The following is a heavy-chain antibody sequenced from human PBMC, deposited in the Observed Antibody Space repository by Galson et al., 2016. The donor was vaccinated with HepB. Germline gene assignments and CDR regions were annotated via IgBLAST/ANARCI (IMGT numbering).Heavy chain of an antibody. CDR2: IRSKAYGGTT. J-gene: IGHJ4*02. CDR1: GLTFGDYA. V-gene: IGHV3-49*03. D-gene: IGHD1-26*01. CDR3: TRGSRSGGSGAHDY. Sequence: SLRLSCAVSGLTFGDYAVAWFRQAPGEGLEWVGFIRSKAYGGTTEYAASVKDRFYISRDDSKSIAYLQMHSLRVEDTAVYWCTRGSRSGGSGAHDYWGQGTLVTVSS.